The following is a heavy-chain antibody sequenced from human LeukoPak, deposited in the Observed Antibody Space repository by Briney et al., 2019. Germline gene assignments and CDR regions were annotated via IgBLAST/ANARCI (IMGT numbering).Heavy chain of an antibody. CDR1: GGSISSYY. Sequence: SETLSLTCTVSGGSISSYYWSWIRQPPGKGLEWIGYIYYSGSTNYNPSLKSRVTISVDTSKNQFSLKLSSVTAADTAVYYCARSRGLYNWFGPWGQGTLVTVSS. J-gene: IGHJ5*02. D-gene: IGHD4/OR15-4a*01. V-gene: IGHV4-59*01. CDR2: IYYSGST. CDR3: ARSRGLYNWFGP.